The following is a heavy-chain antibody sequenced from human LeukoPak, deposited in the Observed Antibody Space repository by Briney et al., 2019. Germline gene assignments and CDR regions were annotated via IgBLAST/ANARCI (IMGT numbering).Heavy chain of an antibody. V-gene: IGHV1-2*02. CDR3: ARAPPGASGLDY. CDR2: INPNGGGS. Sequence: ASVKVSCKASGYTFTDYYIHWVRQAPGQGLEWMGWINPNGGGSSYAQNFQGRVTMTRDTSINTAYMDLNSLRSDDTAVYYCARAPPGASGLDYRGQGTLVTVSS. CDR1: GYTFTDYY. D-gene: IGHD6-19*01. J-gene: IGHJ4*02.